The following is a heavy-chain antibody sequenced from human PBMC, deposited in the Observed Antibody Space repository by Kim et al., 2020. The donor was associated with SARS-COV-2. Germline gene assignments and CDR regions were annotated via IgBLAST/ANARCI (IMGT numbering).Heavy chain of an antibody. D-gene: IGHD3-22*01. CDR1: GFTFSSHG. J-gene: IGHJ6*01. V-gene: IGHV3-30*18. Sequence: GGSLRLSCAASGFTFSSHGMHWVRQAPGKGLEWVAVISYDGSKKNYVDSVKGRFTISRSNYKATLALQMHSLSAEDTAVSYCAKDYYGRYENEYYYAMDV. CDR3: AKDYYGRYENEYYYAMDV. CDR2: ISYDGSKK.